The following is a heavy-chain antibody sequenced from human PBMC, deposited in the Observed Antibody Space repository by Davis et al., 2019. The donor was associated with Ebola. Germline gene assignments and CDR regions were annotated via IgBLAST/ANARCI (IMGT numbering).Heavy chain of an antibody. CDR1: GFTFRTYD. CDR3: ARAQFGDVVLDY. D-gene: IGHD4-17*01. Sequence: GESLKISCAASGFTFRTYDMHWVRQPTGKGLEWVSVIGTAGDTYYRGSVKGRFTISRENARNSLYLQMNSLTAGDTAVYYCARAQFGDVVLDYWGRGTLVTVSS. V-gene: IGHV3-13*01. J-gene: IGHJ4*02. CDR2: IGTAGDT.